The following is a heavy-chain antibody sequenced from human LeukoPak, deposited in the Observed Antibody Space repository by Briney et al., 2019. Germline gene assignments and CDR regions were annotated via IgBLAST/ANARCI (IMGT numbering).Heavy chain of an antibody. CDR2: IYSSETT. V-gene: IGHV4-4*09. D-gene: IGHD2-2*01. CDR1: GASITSDY. J-gene: IGHJ5*02. CDR3: ARAPRGYCSSTSCLTWFDP. Sequence: PSETLSLTCSVSGASITSDYWSWIGQPPGKGLEWIGNIYSSETTKYNPSLRSRATISGETSNNQLSLTLSSVTAADTAVYYCARAPRGYCSSTSCLTWFDPWGQGTLVTVSS.